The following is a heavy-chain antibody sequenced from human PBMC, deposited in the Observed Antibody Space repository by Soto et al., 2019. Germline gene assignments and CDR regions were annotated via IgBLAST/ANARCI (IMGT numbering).Heavy chain of an antibody. V-gene: IGHV4-59*01. CDR3: ARGGGYGRLQLPIDD. CDR2: IYYSGST. J-gene: IGHJ4*02. D-gene: IGHD5-18*01. Sequence: SETLSLTCTVSGGSISSYYWSWIRQPPGKGLEWIGYIYYSGSTNYNPSLKSRVTISVDTSKNQFSLKLSSVTAADTAVYYCARGGGYGRLQLPIDDWGQGTLVTVSS. CDR1: GGSISSYY.